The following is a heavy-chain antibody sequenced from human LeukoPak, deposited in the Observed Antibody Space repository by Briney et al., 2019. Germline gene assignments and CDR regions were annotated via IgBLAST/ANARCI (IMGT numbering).Heavy chain of an antibody. J-gene: IGHJ6*03. CDR1: GGSLKGHY. CDR2: IYASGDT. CDR3: AREDDEYSSGTSCSNFYFYYIDV. Sequence: PSETLSPTCTVSGGSLKGHYWTWIRQPAGNGLEWIGHIYASGDTTYNPSLKRRVTMSVDTSKNQFFLSLTSVTAADAAVYYCAREDDEYSSGTSCSNFYFYYIDVWGRGTTVIVSS. D-gene: IGHD2-15*01. V-gene: IGHV4-4*07.